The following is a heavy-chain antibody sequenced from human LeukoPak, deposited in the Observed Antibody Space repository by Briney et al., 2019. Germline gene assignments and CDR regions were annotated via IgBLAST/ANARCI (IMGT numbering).Heavy chain of an antibody. V-gene: IGHV4-59*01. CDR3: ARGNLYYDFWSGYRGTFDY. Sequence: SDTLSLTCTVFGGSISSYYWSWIRQPPGKGLEWIGYIYYSGSTNYNPSLKSRVTISVDTSKNQFSLKLSSVTAADTAVYYCARGNLYYDFWSGYRGTFDYWGQGTLVTVSS. CDR1: GGSISSYY. D-gene: IGHD3-3*01. CDR2: IYYSGST. J-gene: IGHJ4*02.